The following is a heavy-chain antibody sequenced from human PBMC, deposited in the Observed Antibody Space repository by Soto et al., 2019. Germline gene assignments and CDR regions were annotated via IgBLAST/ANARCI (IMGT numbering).Heavy chain of an antibody. D-gene: IGHD6-19*01. CDR3: ARYAVAGNGGVRFDY. J-gene: IGHJ4*02. CDR1: GGSISSYY. Sequence: QVQLQESGPGLVKPSETLSLTCTVSGGSISSYYWSWIRQPPGKGLGWIGYIYYSGSTNNNPSLKSRVNISVDTSKNQFSLKLSSVTAADTAVYYCARYAVAGNGGVRFDYWGQGTLVTVSS. V-gene: IGHV4-59*01. CDR2: IYYSGST.